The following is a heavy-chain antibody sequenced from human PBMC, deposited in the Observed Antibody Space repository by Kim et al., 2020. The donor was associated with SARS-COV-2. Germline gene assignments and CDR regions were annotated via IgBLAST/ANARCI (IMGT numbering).Heavy chain of an antibody. CDR3: ARSEGRGSWHQFDY. Sequence: SETLSLTCTVSSDSISSYYCSWIRQLPGKGLGWIGYIYYSGTTNYNPSLNSRVTISWDTSKNQFSLELTSVTDADTAVYYCARSEGRGSWHQFDYWGQGILVTVSS. V-gene: IGHV4-59*01. CDR1: SDSISSYY. CDR2: IYYSGTT. J-gene: IGHJ4*02. D-gene: IGHD6-13*01.